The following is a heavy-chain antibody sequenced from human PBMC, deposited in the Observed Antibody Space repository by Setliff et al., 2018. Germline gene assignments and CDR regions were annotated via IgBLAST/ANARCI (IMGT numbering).Heavy chain of an antibody. CDR3: TTDGGYCSGGSCYSFDY. D-gene: IGHD2-15*01. J-gene: IGHJ4*02. Sequence: AGGSLRLSCAAPELIFSHTWMNWVRQAPGKGLEWVGRIKGQTDGGTTDYAAPVKGRFTISRDDSKNTLYLQMNSLKTEDTAVYYCTTDGGYCSGGSCYSFDYWGQGTLVTVSS. V-gene: IGHV3-15*01. CDR2: IKGQTDGGTT. CDR1: ELIFSHTW.